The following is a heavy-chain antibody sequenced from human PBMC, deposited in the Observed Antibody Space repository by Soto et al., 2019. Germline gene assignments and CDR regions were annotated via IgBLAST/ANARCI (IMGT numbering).Heavy chain of an antibody. CDR3: ALRREATRGYSGDDDPGYYVDY. CDR2: ISAYNGNK. V-gene: IGHV1-18*01. D-gene: IGHD5-12*01. J-gene: IGHJ4*02. CDR1: GYTFTSYG. Sequence: QVQLVQSGAEVKKPGASVKVSCKASGYTFTSYGISWVRQAPGQGLEWMGWISAYNGNKNYAQKLQGRVTMTTDTSTRRAYMELRGQRSDDTDVYYSALRREATRGYSGDDDPGYYVDYWGRGTLVTVSS.